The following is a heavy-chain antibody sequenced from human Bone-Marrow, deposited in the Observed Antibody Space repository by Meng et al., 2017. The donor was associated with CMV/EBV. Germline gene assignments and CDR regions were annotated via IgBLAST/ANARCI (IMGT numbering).Heavy chain of an antibody. CDR2: INPNSGGT. Sequence: ASVKVSCKASGGTFSSYAISWVRQAPGQGLEWMGWINPNSGGTNYAQKFQGRVTMTRDTSISTAYMELSRLRSDDTAVYYCTGYSSSWSRGYYYYYGMDVWGQGTTVTGSS. V-gene: IGHV1-2*02. D-gene: IGHD6-13*01. CDR1: GGTFSSYA. CDR3: TGYSSSWSRGYYYYYGMDV. J-gene: IGHJ6*02.